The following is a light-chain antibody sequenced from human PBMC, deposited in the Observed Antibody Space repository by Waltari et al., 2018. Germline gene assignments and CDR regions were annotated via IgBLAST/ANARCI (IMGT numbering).Light chain of an antibody. J-gene: IGKJ5*01. V-gene: IGKV3-15*01. Sequence: EIVMTQSPATLSVSPGERATLSCRASQSVRSNLAWYQQKPGQAPRLLIYGASTRATFIPDRFSGSGSGTEFTLTISSLQSEDFAVYYCQQYNNLLITFGQGTRLEIK. CDR2: GAS. CDR1: QSVRSN. CDR3: QQYNNLLIT.